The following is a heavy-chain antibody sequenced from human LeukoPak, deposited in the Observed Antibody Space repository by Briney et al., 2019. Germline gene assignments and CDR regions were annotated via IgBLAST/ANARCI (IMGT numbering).Heavy chain of an antibody. V-gene: IGHV4-30-2*01. CDR1: GGSIGSGGYS. CDR2: IYHSGST. CDR3: ARDGNGGQIDY. D-gene: IGHD4-23*01. J-gene: IGHJ4*02. Sequence: SETLSLTCAVSGGSIGSGGYSWSWIRQPPGKGLEWIGYIYHSGSTYYNPSLKSRVTISVDRSKNQFSLKLSSVTAADTAVYYCARDGNGGQIDYWGQGTLVTVSS.